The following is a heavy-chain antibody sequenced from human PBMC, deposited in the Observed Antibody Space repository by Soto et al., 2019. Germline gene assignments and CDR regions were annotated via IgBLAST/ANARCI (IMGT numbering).Heavy chain of an antibody. CDR1: GFSLTTSGVG. Sequence: QITLNESGPTVVKPAETLTLTCTFSGFSLTTSGVGVGWIRKSPGKAPEWLAPIYWDDDKRYSASLKSRLTITKDTSKNQVVLTMASVDPADTATYYCAHRILRTVFGLVTTTAIYFDFWGQGTPVVVSS. D-gene: IGHD3-3*01. CDR3: AHRILRTVFGLVTTTAIYFDF. V-gene: IGHV2-5*02. J-gene: IGHJ4*02. CDR2: IYWDDDK.